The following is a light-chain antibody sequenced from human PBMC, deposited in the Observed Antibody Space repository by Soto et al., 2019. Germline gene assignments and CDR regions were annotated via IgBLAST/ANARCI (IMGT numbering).Light chain of an antibody. V-gene: IGKV4-1*01. Sequence: DIVMTQSPDSLAVSLGERATINCKYSQSVLYSSNNKNYLAWYQQKPGQPPKLLIYWASTRESGVPDRFSGRGSGTDFALTISSLQAEDVAVYYCQQYYRPWTFGQGTKVEIK. J-gene: IGKJ1*01. CDR3: QQYYRPWT. CDR1: QSVLYSSNNKNY. CDR2: WAS.